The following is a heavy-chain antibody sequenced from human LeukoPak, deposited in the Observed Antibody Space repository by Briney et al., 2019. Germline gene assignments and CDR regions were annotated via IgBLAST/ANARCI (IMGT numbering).Heavy chain of an antibody. Sequence: SETLSLTCTVSGGSISSNYWSWIRQPAGKGLEWIGRIYSSGSTNYNPSLKSRVGMSVDTSKNQFSLKLSSVTAADTAIYFCATHYAGSPSNYFDYWGQGTLVTVSS. CDR2: IYSSGST. CDR3: ATHYAGSPSNYFDY. D-gene: IGHD3-10*01. V-gene: IGHV4-4*07. CDR1: GGSISSNY. J-gene: IGHJ4*02.